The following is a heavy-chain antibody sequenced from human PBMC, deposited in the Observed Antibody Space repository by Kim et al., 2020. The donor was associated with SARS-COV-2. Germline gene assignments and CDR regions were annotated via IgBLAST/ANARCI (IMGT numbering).Heavy chain of an antibody. CDR3: ARGSSRIGSGKFDY. V-gene: IGHV4-59*09. J-gene: IGHJ4*02. D-gene: IGHD6-19*01. Sequence: PSLKSRVTISVDTSKNQFSLKLSSVTAADTAVYYCARGSSRIGSGKFDYWGQGTLVTVSS.